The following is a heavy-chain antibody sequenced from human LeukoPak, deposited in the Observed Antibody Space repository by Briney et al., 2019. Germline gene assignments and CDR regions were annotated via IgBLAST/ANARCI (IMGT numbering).Heavy chain of an antibody. CDR1: GFTFSSIA. J-gene: IGHJ4*02. CDR3: AKDLGRYRNNFFDY. D-gene: IGHD1-26*01. CDR2: ISGSGGGT. V-gene: IGHV3-23*01. Sequence: HPGGSLRLSCAASGFTFSSIAMSWVRQAPDKGLEWASTISGSGGGTYYADSVKGRFTISRDDSKNTLYLQMNSLRADDTAVYYCAKDLGRYRNNFFDYWGQGNLVTVSS.